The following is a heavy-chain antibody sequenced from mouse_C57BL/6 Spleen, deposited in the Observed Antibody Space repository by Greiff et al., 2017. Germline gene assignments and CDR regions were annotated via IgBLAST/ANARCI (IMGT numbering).Heavy chain of an antibody. CDR1: GYSITSGYY. D-gene: IGHD1-1*01. CDR3: ARGLLGDYFDY. CDR2: ISYDGSN. J-gene: IGHJ2*01. V-gene: IGHV3-6*01. Sequence: EVQLVESGPGLVKPSQSLSLTCSVTGYSITSGYYWNWIRQFPGNKLEWMGYISYDGSNNYNPSLKNRISITRDTSKNQFFLKLNSVTTEDTATYYCARGLLGDYFDYWGQGTTLTVSS.